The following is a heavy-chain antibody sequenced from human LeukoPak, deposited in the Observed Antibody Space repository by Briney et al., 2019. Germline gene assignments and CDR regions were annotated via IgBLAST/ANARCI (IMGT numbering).Heavy chain of an antibody. V-gene: IGHV1-3*01. CDR2: MNPCSGNT. D-gene: IGHD2-2*01. CDR3: TRRLCNNTNCAHFDH. Sequence: GGSVTISCKSSVYIFTSYIIHWVGQAAGQKLESLGWMNPCSGNTKYSQKFQGRVAFKKDTSADNDYMDLRRLRSPDTAMYYYTRRLCNNTNCAHFDHWGQGTLVTVSS. J-gene: IGHJ5*02. CDR1: VYIFTSYI.